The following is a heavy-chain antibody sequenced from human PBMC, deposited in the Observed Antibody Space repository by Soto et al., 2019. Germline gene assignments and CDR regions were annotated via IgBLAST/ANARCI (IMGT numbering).Heavy chain of an antibody. CDR2: ISGSGGST. CDR3: AKDAKEGALVVATIGYFDY. Sequence: PGGSLRLSCAASGFTFSSYAMSWVRQAPGKGLEWVSAISGSGGSTYYADSVKGRFTISRDNSKNTLYLQMNSLRAEDTAVYYCAKDAKEGALVVATIGYFDYWGQGTLVTVSS. D-gene: IGHD5-12*01. V-gene: IGHV3-23*01. J-gene: IGHJ4*02. CDR1: GFTFSSYA.